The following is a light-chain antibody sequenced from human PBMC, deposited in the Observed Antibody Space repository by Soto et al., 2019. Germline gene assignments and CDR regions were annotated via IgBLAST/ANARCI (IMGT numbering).Light chain of an antibody. J-gene: IGKJ1*01. V-gene: IGKV1-9*01. CDR1: QGVRSY. CDR2: GAS. CDR3: HQVYTYPRT. Sequence: DIEVTQSPSTLPASVGDRVTITCRASQGVRSYLAWFQQRPGKAPKLLIFGASTLQNGVPARFSGGGFGTEFTLTITSLQPEDFATYYCHQVYTYPRTFGQGTKVDIK.